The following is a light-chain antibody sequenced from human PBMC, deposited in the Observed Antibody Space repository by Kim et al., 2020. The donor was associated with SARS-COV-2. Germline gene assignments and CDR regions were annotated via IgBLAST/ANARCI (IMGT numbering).Light chain of an antibody. CDR3: QSADSSGTYVV. J-gene: IGLJ2*01. CDR2: KDS. V-gene: IGLV3-25*03. Sequence: SYELTQPPSVSVSPGQTARITCSGDALPKQYAYWYQQKPGQAPVLVIYKDSDSPSGIPERFSGSSSGTTVTLTISGVQAEDEADYYCQSADSSGTYVVFG. CDR1: ALPKQY.